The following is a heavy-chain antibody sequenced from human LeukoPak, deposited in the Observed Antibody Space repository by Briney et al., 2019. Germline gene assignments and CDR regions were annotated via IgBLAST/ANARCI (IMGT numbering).Heavy chain of an antibody. CDR2: ITISGKTA. D-gene: IGHD6-19*01. CDR1: GFTFSNYA. Sequence: PGGSLRLSCLASGFTFSNYAMSWVRQAPGKGLEWVSGITISGKTAYYADSVKGRFTISRDNAKNSLYMQMNSLRAEDTAVYYCARVRSGWYGDYWGQGTLVTVSS. J-gene: IGHJ4*02. V-gene: IGHV3-48*04. CDR3: ARVRSGWYGDY.